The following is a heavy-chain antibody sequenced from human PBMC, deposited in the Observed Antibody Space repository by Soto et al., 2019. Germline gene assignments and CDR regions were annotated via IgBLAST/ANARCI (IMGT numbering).Heavy chain of an antibody. CDR1: GYTFTDYY. D-gene: IGHD6-13*01. J-gene: IGHJ5*02. CDR2: INPSGGST. V-gene: IGHV1-46*01. Sequence: ASVKVSCKASGYTFTDYYMHWVRQAPGQGLEWMGIINPSGGSTSYAQKFQGRVTMTRDTSTSTVYMELSSLRSEDTAVYYCAREMLEQQLVHLNWFDPWGQGTLVTVSS. CDR3: AREMLEQQLVHLNWFDP.